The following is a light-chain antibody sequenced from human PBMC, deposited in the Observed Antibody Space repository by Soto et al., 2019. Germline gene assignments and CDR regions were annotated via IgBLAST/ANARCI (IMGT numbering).Light chain of an antibody. V-gene: IGKV1-8*01. CDR1: QGISSY. J-gene: IGKJ1*01. Sequence: AIRMTQSPSSLSASPGDRVTITCRASQGISSYLAWYQQKPGKAPKLLIYAASTLQSGVPSRFSGSRSGPEFSLTISSLQPDDFATYYCQQYYSYWTFGQGTKVDI. CDR2: AAS. CDR3: QQYYSYWT.